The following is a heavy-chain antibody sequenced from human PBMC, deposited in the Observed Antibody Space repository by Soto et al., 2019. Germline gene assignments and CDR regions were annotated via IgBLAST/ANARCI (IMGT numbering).Heavy chain of an antibody. CDR2: IYYSGST. CDR1: GGSISSYY. Sequence: SETLSLTCTVSGGSISSYYWSWIRQPPGKGLEWIGYIYYSGSTNYNPSLKSRVTISVDTSKNQFSLKLSSVTAADTAVYYCACGYWSDPFDYWGQGTLVTVSS. V-gene: IGHV4-59*01. J-gene: IGHJ4*02. D-gene: IGHD6-13*01. CDR3: ACGYWSDPFDY.